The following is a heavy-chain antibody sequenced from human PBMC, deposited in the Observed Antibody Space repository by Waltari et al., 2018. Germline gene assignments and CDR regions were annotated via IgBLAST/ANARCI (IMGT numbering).Heavy chain of an antibody. V-gene: IGHV1-18*01. J-gene: IGHJ4*02. CDR1: GYHFTSYG. D-gene: IGHD3-10*01. CDR3: ARDPFAPFY. Sequence: QVLLVQSGAEVKKPGASVTVSCRLSGYHFTSYGISWVRQAPGQGLEWMGWINPYNGNTKYIARLQGRVTLTTDTSTNTAYMELRSLRSDDTAMYYCARDPFAPFYWGQGTLVTVSS. CDR2: INPYNGNT.